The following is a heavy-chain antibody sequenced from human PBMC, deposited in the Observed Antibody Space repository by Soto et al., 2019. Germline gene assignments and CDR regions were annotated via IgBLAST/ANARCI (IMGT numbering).Heavy chain of an antibody. CDR1: GGSISSYY. D-gene: IGHD3-10*01. V-gene: IGHV4-59*08. CDR3: VRLDMVRGVMGGFDY. CDR2: IYYSGST. J-gene: IGHJ4*02. Sequence: QVQLQESGPGLVKPSETLSLTCTVSGGSISSYYWSWIRQPPGKGLEWIGYIYYSGSTNYNPSLKSRVTISVDTSKNQFSLKLSSVTAADTAVYYCVRLDMVRGVMGGFDYWGQGTLVTVSS.